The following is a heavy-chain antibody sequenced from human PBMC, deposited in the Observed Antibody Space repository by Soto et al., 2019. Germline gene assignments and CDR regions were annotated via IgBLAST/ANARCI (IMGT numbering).Heavy chain of an antibody. CDR2: ISYDGSNK. Sequence: GGSLNLSSAPPCFPFLSYAINWVCSAPGKGLEWVAVISYDGSNKYYADSVKGRFTISRDNSKNTLYLQMNSLRAEDTAVYYCARDKRDLRFLEWSYYYVYWGQGP. V-gene: IGHV3-30-3*01. CDR3: ARDKRDLRFLEWSYYYVY. CDR1: CFPFLSYA. J-gene: IGHJ4*02. D-gene: IGHD3-3*01.